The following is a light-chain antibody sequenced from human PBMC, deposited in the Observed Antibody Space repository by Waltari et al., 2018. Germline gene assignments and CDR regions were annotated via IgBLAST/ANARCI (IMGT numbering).Light chain of an antibody. CDR3: QTGGHGTWV. CDR2: VNSDGRH. J-gene: IGLJ3*02. V-gene: IGLV4-69*01. Sequence: QLVLTQSPSASASLGASVKLTCTLSSGHSSNVIAWLQQQPEKGPRYLMKVNSDGRHGKGDEIPDRFSGSSSGTERYLTISSLQSEDEADYYCQTGGHGTWVFGGGTKLTVL. CDR1: SGHSSNV.